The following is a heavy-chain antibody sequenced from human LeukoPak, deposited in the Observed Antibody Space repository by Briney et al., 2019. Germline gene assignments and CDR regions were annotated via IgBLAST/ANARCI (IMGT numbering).Heavy chain of an antibody. J-gene: IGHJ5*02. CDR2: INSDGSST. D-gene: IGHD6-19*01. CDR1: GFSFSTTW. V-gene: IGHV3-74*01. Sequence: PGGSLRLSCAASGFSFSTTWMHWVRQAPGKGLVWVSRINSDGSSTSYADSVKGRFTISRDNAKNTLYLQMNSPRAEDTAVYYCARVIVSRMAVGYNWFDPWGQGTLVTVSS. CDR3: ARVIVSRMAVGYNWFDP.